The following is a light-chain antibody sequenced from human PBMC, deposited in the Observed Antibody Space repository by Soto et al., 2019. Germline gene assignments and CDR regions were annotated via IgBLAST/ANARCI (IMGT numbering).Light chain of an antibody. CDR1: QSVSNNY. J-gene: IGKJ1*01. CDR3: QQYGSSGT. V-gene: IGKV3-20*01. Sequence: IVLTQSLGTLSLSPWERATLSFRASQSVSNNYLAWYQQKPGQAPRLLIYGASNRATGIPDRFSGSGSGTDFTLTISRLEPEDFAVYYCQQYGSSGTFGQGTKVDI. CDR2: GAS.